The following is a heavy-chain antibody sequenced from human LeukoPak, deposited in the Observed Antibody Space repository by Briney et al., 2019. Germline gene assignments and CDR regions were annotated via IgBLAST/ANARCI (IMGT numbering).Heavy chain of an antibody. CDR3: ASGRGTIITRIDY. J-gene: IGHJ4*02. Sequence: GGSLRLSCAVSGFSVTGNYMTWVRLAPGKGLEWVSAISGSGGNTYYADSVKGRFTISRDNSKNTLFLQMNSLRVEDTAVYYCASGRGTIITRIDYWGQGTLVTVSS. CDR1: GFSVTGNY. CDR2: ISGSGGNT. D-gene: IGHD3-10*01. V-gene: IGHV3-23*01.